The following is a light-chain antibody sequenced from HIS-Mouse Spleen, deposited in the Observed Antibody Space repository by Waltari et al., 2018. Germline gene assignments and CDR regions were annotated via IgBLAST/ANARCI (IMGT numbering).Light chain of an antibody. J-gene: IGKJ5*01. CDR2: DAS. V-gene: IGKV3-11*01. Sequence: EIVLTQSPATLSLSPGESATLPCRASQSVSSYLAWYQQKPGQAPRPLIYDASNRATGIPARFSGSGSGTDFTLTISSLEPEDFAVYYCQQRSNWPITFGQGTRLEIK. CDR3: QQRSNWPIT. CDR1: QSVSSY.